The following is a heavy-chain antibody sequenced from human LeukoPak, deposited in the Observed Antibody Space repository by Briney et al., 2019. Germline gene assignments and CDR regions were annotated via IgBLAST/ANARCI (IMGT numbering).Heavy chain of an antibody. Sequence: GWSLRLSCAASGFTFSSYSMNWVRQAPGKGLEWVSSISSSSSYIYYADSVKGRFTISRDNAKNSLYLQMNSLRAEDTAVYYCARDWVLSSHYFDYWGQGTLVTVSS. CDR3: ARDWVLSSHYFDY. CDR1: GFTFSSYS. CDR2: ISSSSSYI. V-gene: IGHV3-21*01. D-gene: IGHD2/OR15-2a*01. J-gene: IGHJ4*02.